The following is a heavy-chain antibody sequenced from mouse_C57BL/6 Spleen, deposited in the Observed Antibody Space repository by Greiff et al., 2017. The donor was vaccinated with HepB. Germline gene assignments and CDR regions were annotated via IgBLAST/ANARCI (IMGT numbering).Heavy chain of an antibody. CDR1: GYAFSSSW. V-gene: IGHV1-82*01. J-gene: IGHJ2*01. CDR2: IYPGDGDT. CDR3: ARQLYPLGNYFDY. D-gene: IGHD3-1*01. Sequence: QVQLKQSGPELVKPGASVKISCKASGYAFSSSWMNWVKQRPGKGLEWIGRIYPGDGDTNYNGKFKGKATLTADKSSSTAYMQLSSLTSEDSAVYFCARQLYPLGNYFDYWGQGTTLTVSS.